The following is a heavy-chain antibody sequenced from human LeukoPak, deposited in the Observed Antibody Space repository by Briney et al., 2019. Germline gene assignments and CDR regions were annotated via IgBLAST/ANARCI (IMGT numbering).Heavy chain of an antibody. CDR1: GYTFTSYG. J-gene: IGHJ3*02. V-gene: IGHV1-18*01. D-gene: IGHD3/OR15-3a*01. Sequence: ASVKVSCKASGYTFTSYGIRWVRQAPGQGLEWMGWINTYNGNTVFAQTFEGRVTMTTDTSRSTAFMELRSLRSDDTAVYYCARLNWDWRAFDIWGQGTMVIVSS. CDR2: INTYNGNT. CDR3: ARLNWDWRAFDI.